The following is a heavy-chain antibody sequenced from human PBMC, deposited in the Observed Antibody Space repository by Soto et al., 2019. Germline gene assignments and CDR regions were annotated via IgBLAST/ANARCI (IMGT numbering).Heavy chain of an antibody. D-gene: IGHD3-22*01. CDR2: FDPEDGET. V-gene: IGHV1-24*01. J-gene: IGHJ4*02. CDR3: AGGVSHYYDSSGYLSC. CDR1: GYTLTELS. Sequence: ASVKVSCKVSGYTLTELSMHWVRQAPGKGLEWMGGFDPEDGETIYAQKFQGRVTMTEGTSTDTAYMELSSLRSEDTAVYYCAGGVSHYYDSSGYLSCWGQGTLVTVSS.